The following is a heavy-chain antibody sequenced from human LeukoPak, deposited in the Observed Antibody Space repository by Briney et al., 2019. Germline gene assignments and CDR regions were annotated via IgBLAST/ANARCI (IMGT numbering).Heavy chain of an antibody. CDR1: GFTLRSYG. J-gene: IGHJ3*02. V-gene: IGHV3-30*02. Sequence: GGSLRLSCVASGFTLRSYGMHWARQAPGKGLEWVAFTRYDGSDKYYADSVKGRFTISRDNSKNTLYLQMNSLRAEDTAVYYCARDELGDILTGYPDALDIWGQGTMVTVSS. CDR3: ARDELGDILTGYPDALDI. CDR2: TRYDGSDK. D-gene: IGHD3-9*01.